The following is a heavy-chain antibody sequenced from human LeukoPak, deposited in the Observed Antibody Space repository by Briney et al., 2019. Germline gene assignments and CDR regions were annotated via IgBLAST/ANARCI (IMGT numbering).Heavy chain of an antibody. D-gene: IGHD1-26*01. CDR2: IYYDDRT. CDR3: ARAEWEQLRWGIDY. Sequence: GGSLRLSCTVSGFTVSDNSMSWVRQAPRKGLEWVSFIYYDDRTHYSDSVKGRFTISRDNSKNTLYLQMGSLRAEDMAVYYCARAEWEQLRWGIDYWGQGSLVTVSS. CDR1: GFTVSDNS. V-gene: IGHV3-53*05. J-gene: IGHJ4*02.